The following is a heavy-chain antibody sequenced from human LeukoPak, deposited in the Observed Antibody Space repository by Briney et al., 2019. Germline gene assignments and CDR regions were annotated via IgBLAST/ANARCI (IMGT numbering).Heavy chain of an antibody. D-gene: IGHD6-25*01. CDR3: ARDLEQRGDGWFDP. V-gene: IGHV4-59*01. J-gene: IGHJ5*02. Sequence: PSETLSLTCTVSGGSISSYYWSWIRQPPGKGLEWIGYIYYSGSTNYNPSLKSRVTISVDTSKNQFSLKLSSVTAADTAVYYCARDLEQRGDGWFDPWGRGTLVTVSS. CDR2: IYYSGST. CDR1: GGSISSYY.